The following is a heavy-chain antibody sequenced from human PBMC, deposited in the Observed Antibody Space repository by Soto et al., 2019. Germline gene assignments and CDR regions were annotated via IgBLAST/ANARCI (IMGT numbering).Heavy chain of an antibody. CDR2: IIPIFPTP. J-gene: IGHJ6*02. V-gene: IGHV1-69*12. Sequence: QVQLVQSGAEVKKPGSSVKLSCKASGGTFRSSAISWVRQAPGQGLEWMGGIIPIFPTPDYAQKFQERVTITADESAISAYMELSSLTAEDTAVYYCARDRDRLQLGGNYYYIMDVWGQGTTVTVSS. D-gene: IGHD4-4*01. CDR1: GGTFRSSA. CDR3: ARDRDRLQLGGNYYYIMDV.